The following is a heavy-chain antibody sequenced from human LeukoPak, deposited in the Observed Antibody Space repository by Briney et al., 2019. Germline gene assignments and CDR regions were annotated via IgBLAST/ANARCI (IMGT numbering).Heavy chain of an antibody. CDR1: GYTFTSYG. D-gene: IGHD3-3*01. Sequence: ASVKVSCKASGYTFTSYGISWVRQAPGQGLEWMGWISAYNGNTNYAQKLQGRVTMTTDTSTGTAYMELRSLRSDDTAVYYCARVWIFGVVIMGGYWGQGTLVTVSS. J-gene: IGHJ4*02. CDR2: ISAYNGNT. V-gene: IGHV1-18*01. CDR3: ARVWIFGVVIMGGY.